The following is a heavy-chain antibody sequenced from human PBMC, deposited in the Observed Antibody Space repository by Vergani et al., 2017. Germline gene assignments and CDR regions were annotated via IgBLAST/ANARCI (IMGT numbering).Heavy chain of an antibody. CDR1: GFTFDDYA. CDR3: AKDSSSWYGYLDY. J-gene: IGHJ4*02. CDR2: ISWDGGST. Sequence: EVQLVESGGVVVQPGGSLRLSCAASGFTFDDYAMHWVRQAPGKGLEWVSLISWDGGSTYYADSVKGRFTISRDNSKNSLYLQMNSLRAEDTALYYCAKDSSSWYGYLDYWGQGPRSPSPQ. D-gene: IGHD6-13*01. V-gene: IGHV3-43D*03.